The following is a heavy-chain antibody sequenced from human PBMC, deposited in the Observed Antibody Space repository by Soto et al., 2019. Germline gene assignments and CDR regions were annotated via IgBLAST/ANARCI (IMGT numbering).Heavy chain of an antibody. V-gene: IGHV3-30-3*01. CDR2: ISYDGSNK. D-gene: IGHD5-12*01. CDR1: GFTFSSYA. CDR3: ARGLEWLRFIDY. J-gene: IGHJ4*02. Sequence: PGGSLRLSCAASGFTFSSYAMHWVRQAPGKGLEWVAVISYDGSNKYYADSVKGRFTISRDNSKNTLYLQMNSLRAEDTAVYYCARGLEWLRFIDYWGQGTLVTVSS.